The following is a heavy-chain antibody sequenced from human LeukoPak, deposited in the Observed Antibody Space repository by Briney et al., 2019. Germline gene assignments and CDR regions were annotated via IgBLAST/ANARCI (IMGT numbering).Heavy chain of an antibody. CDR3: ARLEGGVIVDY. V-gene: IGHV5-10-1*01. Sequence: GESLKISCEASGYSFTSYWITWVRQMPGKGLEWMGRIDPSESYTNYSPSFQGHVAISADKSITTAYLQRSSLKASDTAMYYCARLEGGVIVDYWGQGTLVTVSS. CDR1: GYSFTSYW. CDR2: IDPSESYT. D-gene: IGHD3-16*02. J-gene: IGHJ4*02.